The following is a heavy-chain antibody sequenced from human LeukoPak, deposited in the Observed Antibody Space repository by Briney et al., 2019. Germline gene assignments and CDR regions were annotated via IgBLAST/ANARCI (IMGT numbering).Heavy chain of an antibody. CDR1: GYTFTSYD. D-gene: IGHD3-10*01. V-gene: IGHV1-8*01. J-gene: IGHJ6*01. CDR3: ARSFRIGTYYYHYGMDG. CDR2: MNPNSGNT. Sequence: ASVKVSCKASGYTFTSYDINWVRQATGQGLEWMGWMNPNSGNTGYAQKFQGRVTMTRNTSISTAYMELSSLRSEDTAVYYCARSFRIGTYYYHYGMDGWGQGTKVNVPS.